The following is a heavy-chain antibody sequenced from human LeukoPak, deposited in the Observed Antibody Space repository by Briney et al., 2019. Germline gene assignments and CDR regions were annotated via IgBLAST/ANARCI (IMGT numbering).Heavy chain of an antibody. CDR2: MNPNSGNT. V-gene: IGHV1-8*01. D-gene: IGHD2-15*01. J-gene: IGHJ4*02. Sequence: ASVKVSCKASGYTFTSYDIIWVRQVTGQGLEWMGWMNPNSGNTGYAQKFQGRVTMTRNTSISTAYMELSSLRSEDTAVYYCVRLVVVAARDYWGQGTLVTVSS. CDR3: VRLVVVAARDY. CDR1: GYTFTSYD.